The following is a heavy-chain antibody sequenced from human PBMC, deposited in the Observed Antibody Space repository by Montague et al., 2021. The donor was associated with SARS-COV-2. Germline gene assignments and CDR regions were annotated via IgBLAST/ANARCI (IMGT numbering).Heavy chain of an antibody. CDR3: ARDPNSSGGNMGSF. V-gene: IGHV3-7*01. Sequence: SLRLSCAASGFAFSSSWMSWVRQSPGKGLEWVAITKYDGSEKYYVDSXXGRFTISRDNARRSVFLQMNSLRAEDTAVYFCARDPNSSGGNMGSFWGRGTLVSVSS. J-gene: IGHJ4*01. CDR1: GFAFSSSW. D-gene: IGHD6-19*01. CDR2: TKYDGSEK.